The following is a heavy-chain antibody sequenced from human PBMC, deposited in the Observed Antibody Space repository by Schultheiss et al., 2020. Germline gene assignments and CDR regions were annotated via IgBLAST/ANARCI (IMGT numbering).Heavy chain of an antibody. CDR2: IKQDGSEK. J-gene: IGHJ4*02. CDR3: ARDSYDSSGYYYDMGDY. D-gene: IGHD3-22*01. Sequence: GGSLRLSCAASGFTFSSYWMSWVRQAPGKGLEWVANIKQDGSEKYYVDSVKGRFTISRDNAKNSLYLQMNSLRAEDTAVYYCARDSYDSSGYYYDMGDYWGQGTLVTVSS. V-gene: IGHV3-7*03. CDR1: GFTFSSYW.